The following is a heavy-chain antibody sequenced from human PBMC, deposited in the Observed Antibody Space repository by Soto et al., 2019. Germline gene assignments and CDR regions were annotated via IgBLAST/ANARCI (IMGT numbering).Heavy chain of an antibody. Sequence: GGSLRLSCAASGFTFSSYAMSWVRQAPGKGLEWVSAISGSGGSTYYADSVKGRFTIFRDNSKNTLYLQMNSLRAEDTAVYYCAKSSKFYYYDSSGYFDYWGQGTLVTVSS. J-gene: IGHJ4*02. CDR2: ISGSGGST. V-gene: IGHV3-23*01. CDR3: AKSSKFYYYDSSGYFDY. CDR1: GFTFSSYA. D-gene: IGHD3-22*01.